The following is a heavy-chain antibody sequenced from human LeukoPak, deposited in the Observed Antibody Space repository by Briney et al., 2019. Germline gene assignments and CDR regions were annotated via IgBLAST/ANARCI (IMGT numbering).Heavy chain of an antibody. CDR1: GYTFTDYY. CDR2: INPNDGYT. Sequence: ASVKVSCKASGYTFTDYYVHWVRQAPGQGLEWMGLINPNDGYTNFAPKFQDRVTMTRDTSITTAYMKLSSLRSDDTAVYYCARDGPHNWFDPWGQGTLVTVSS. V-gene: IGHV1-2*02. J-gene: IGHJ5*02. CDR3: ARDGPHNWFDP.